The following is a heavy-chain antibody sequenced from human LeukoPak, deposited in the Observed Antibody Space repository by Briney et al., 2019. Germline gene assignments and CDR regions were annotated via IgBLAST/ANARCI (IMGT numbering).Heavy chain of an antibody. CDR2: MNPNSGNT. CDR3: ARIGATSGGYCTNGVCYRIGGYYYYYMDV. J-gene: IGHJ6*03. Sequence: ASVKVSCKASGYTFTSYDINWVRQATGQGLEWMGWMNPNSGNTGYAQKFQGRVTIIRNTSISTAYMELSSLRSEDTAVYYCARIGATSGGYCTNGVCYRIGGYYYYYMDVWGKGTTVTVSS. D-gene: IGHD2-8*01. V-gene: IGHV1-8*03. CDR1: GYTFTSYD.